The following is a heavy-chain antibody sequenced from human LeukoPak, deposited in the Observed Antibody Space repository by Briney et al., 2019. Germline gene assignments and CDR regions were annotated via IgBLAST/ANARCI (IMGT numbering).Heavy chain of an antibody. CDR2: IRSKAYGGTT. J-gene: IGHJ4*02. Sequence: GGSLRLSCTASGFTFGDYAMSWVRQAPGKGLEWVGFIRSKAYGGTTEYAASVKGRFTISRDDSKSIAYLQMNSLKTEDTAVYYCTRVDYGGNEDSNYWGQGTLVTVSS. CDR1: GFTFGDYA. D-gene: IGHD4-23*01. CDR3: TRVDYGGNEDSNY. V-gene: IGHV3-49*04.